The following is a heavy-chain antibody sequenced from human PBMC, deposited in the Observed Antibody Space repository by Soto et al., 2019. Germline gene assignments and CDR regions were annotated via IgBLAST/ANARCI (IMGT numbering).Heavy chain of an antibody. CDR2: ISSTTNYI. V-gene: IGHV3-21*06. J-gene: IGHJ4*02. Sequence: ESGGGLVKPGGSLRLSCAASGFTFTRYSMNWVRQAPGKGLEWVSSISSTTNYIYYGDSMKGRFTISRDNAKNSRYLEMTSRRAEDTAVYYCARESEDLTSNFDYCGQGTLVTVSS. CDR3: ARESEDLTSNFDY. CDR1: GFTFTRYS.